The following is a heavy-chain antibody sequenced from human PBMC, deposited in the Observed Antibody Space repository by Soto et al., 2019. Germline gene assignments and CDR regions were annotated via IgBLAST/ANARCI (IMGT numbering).Heavy chain of an antibody. D-gene: IGHD1-26*01. V-gene: IGHV1-18*01. J-gene: IGHJ2*01. CDR1: GYTFTSYG. CDR3: AREGWELTQYWYFDL. CDR2: ISAYNGKT. Sequence: QVQLVQSGAEVKKPGASVKVSCKASGYTFTSYGISWVRQAPGQGLEWMGWISAYNGKTNYAQKLQGRVTMTTDTSTSTPYMELRSLRSDDTAVYYCAREGWELTQYWYFDLWGRGTLVTVSS.